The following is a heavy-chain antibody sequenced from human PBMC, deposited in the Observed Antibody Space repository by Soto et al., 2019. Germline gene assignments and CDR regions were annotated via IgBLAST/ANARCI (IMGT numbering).Heavy chain of an antibody. J-gene: IGHJ6*02. CDR2: INPSGGST. V-gene: IGHV1-46*01. D-gene: IGHD2-2*01. CDR3: ERDRQYQLPMPSYDYYGMDV. CDR1: GYTFTSYY. Sequence: ASVKVSCKASGYTFTSYYMHWVRQAPGQGLEWMGIINPSGGSTSYAQKFQGRVTMTRDTSTSTVYMELSSLRSEDTAVYYCERDRQYQLPMPSYDYYGMDVWGQGTTVTVSS.